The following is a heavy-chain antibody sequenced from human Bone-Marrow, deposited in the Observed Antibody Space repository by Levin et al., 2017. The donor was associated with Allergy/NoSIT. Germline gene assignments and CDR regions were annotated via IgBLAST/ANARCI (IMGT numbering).Heavy chain of an antibody. V-gene: IGHV3-7*03. CDR2: IKQDGSTK. Sequence: GESLKISCEASAFSFKTYWMAWVRQAPGKGLEWVANIKQDGSTKYYVDSLKGRFSISRDNAKNSLYLQMDGLRAEDAAVYYCARVLGRAWFDPWGQGTLVTVSS. CDR1: AFSFKTYW. J-gene: IGHJ5*02. CDR3: ARVLGRAWFDP.